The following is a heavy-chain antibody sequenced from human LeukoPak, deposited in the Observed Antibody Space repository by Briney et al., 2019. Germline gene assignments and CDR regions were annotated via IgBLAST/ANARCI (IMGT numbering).Heavy chain of an antibody. CDR3: ARDGDKYCSSTSCYLDY. D-gene: IGHD2-2*01. V-gene: IGHV1-3*01. Sequence: ASVKVSCKASGYTFTSYAMHWVRQAPGQRLEWMGWINAGNGNTKYSQKFQGRVTITRDTSASTAYMELSSLRSEDTAVYYCARDGDKYCSSTSCYLDYWGQGTLVTVSS. J-gene: IGHJ4*02. CDR1: GYTFTSYA. CDR2: INAGNGNT.